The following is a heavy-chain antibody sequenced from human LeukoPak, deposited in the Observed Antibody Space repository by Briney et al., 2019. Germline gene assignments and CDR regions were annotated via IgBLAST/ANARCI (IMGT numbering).Heavy chain of an antibody. J-gene: IGHJ4*02. CDR3: ARDLDC. V-gene: IGHV3-7*03. Sequence: PGGSLRLSCEASGFTFNNYWMSWVRQAPGKGLEWVANIMQDGSDKYYVDSVKGRFAISRDNAKNSLYLQMNSLRVDDTAVYYCARDLDCWGQGTLVSVSS. CDR2: IMQDGSDK. CDR1: GFTFNNYW.